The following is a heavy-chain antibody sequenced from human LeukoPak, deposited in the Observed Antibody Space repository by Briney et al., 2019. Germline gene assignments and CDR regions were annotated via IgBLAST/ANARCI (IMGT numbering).Heavy chain of an antibody. CDR3: ARYSYPTRGIVVVPALDY. Sequence: GASVKVSCKASGYTFTSYYMHWVRQAPGQGLEWMGIINPSGGSTSYAQKFQGRVTMTRDTSTSTVYMELSSLRSEDTAVYYCARYSYPTRGIVVVPALDYWGQGTLVTVSS. CDR2: INPSGGST. D-gene: IGHD3-22*01. CDR1: GYTFTSYY. V-gene: IGHV1-46*01. J-gene: IGHJ4*02.